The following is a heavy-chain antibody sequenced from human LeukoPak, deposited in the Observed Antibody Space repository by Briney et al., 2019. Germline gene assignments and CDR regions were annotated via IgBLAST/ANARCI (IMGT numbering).Heavy chain of an antibody. CDR3: ARDSSAGIFLKH. D-gene: IGHD6-13*01. Sequence: GRSLRLSCAASGFTFSSYGMHWVRQAPGKGLEWVALIWYDGSNKYYADSVKGRFTISRDNSKNTLYLQMNSLRVEDTAVYYCARDSSAGIFLKHWGQGTLVSVSS. CDR2: IWYDGSNK. V-gene: IGHV3-33*01. J-gene: IGHJ4*02. CDR1: GFTFSSYG.